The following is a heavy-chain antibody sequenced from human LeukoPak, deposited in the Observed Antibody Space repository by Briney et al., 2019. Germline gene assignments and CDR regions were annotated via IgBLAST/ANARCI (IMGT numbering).Heavy chain of an antibody. D-gene: IGHD3-22*01. CDR2: ISSSGSTI. CDR1: GFTFSDYY. Sequence: GGSLRLSCAASGFTFSDYYMSWIRQAPGKGLEWVSYISSSGSTIYYADSVKGRFTISRDNAKNSLYLQMNSLRAEDTAVYYCARAGYDDSSGYYACYFDYWGQGTLVTVSS. CDR3: ARAGYDDSSGYYACYFDY. V-gene: IGHV3-11*04. J-gene: IGHJ4*02.